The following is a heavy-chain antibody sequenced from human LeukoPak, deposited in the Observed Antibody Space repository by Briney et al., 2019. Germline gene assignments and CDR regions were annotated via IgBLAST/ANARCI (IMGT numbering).Heavy chain of an antibody. D-gene: IGHD4-17*01. J-gene: IGHJ4*02. Sequence: SETLSLTCTVSGGSISSSSYYWGWIRQPPGKGLEWIGSIYYSGSTYYNPSLKSRVTISVDTSKNQFSLKLSSVTAADTAVYYCARLEGLYGDSQRFFDYWGQGTLVTVSS. CDR2: IYYSGST. CDR1: GGSISSSSYY. V-gene: IGHV4-39*01. CDR3: ARLEGLYGDSQRFFDY.